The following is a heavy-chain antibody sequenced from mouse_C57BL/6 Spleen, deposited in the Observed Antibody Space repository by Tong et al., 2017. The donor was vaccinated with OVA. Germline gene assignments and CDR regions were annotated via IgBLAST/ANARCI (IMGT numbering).Heavy chain of an antibody. CDR2: IYPGDGDT. V-gene: IGHV1-82*01. CDR3: ARYAMDY. CDR1: GYAFSSSW. Sequence: VQLQESGPELVKPGASVKISCKASGYAFSSSWMNWVKQRPGKGLEWIGRIYPGDGDTNYNGKFKGKATLTADKSYSTAYMQLSSLTSEDSAVYFCARYAMDYWGQGTSVTVSS. J-gene: IGHJ4*01.